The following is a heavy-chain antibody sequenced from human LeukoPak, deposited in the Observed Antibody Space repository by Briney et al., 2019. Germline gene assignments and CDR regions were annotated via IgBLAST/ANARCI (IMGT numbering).Heavy chain of an antibody. V-gene: IGHV4-59*01. CDR3: ARDPGWFDP. CDR2: IYYSGST. CDR1: GGSISSYY. J-gene: IGHJ5*02. D-gene: IGHD3-10*01. Sequence: SETLSLTCTVSGGSISSYYWSWIRQPPGKGLERIGYIYYSGSTNYNPSLKSRVTISVDTSKNQFSLKLSSVTAADTAVYYCARDPGWFDPWGQGTLVTVSS.